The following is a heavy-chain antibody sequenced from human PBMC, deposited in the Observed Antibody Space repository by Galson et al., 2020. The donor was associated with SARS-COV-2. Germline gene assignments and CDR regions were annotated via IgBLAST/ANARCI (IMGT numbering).Heavy chain of an antibody. D-gene: IGHD3-3*01. CDR1: GFSLSTSGVG. V-gene: IGHV2-5*02. CDR3: AHRPLGCWSGYCDY. J-gene: IGHJ4*02. CDR2: IYWDDDK. Sequence: SGPTLVKPTQTLTLPCTFSGFSLSTSGVGVAWIRQPPGKALEWLALIYWDDDKRYSPSLKSRLTITKDTSKNQVVLTMTNMDPVDTATYYCAHRPLGCWSGYCDYWGQGTLVTVSA.